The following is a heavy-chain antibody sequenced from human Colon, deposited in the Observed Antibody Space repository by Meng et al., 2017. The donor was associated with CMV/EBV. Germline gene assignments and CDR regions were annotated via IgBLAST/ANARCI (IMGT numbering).Heavy chain of an antibody. V-gene: IGHV3-48*04. CDR1: GSHVRNYN. J-gene: IGHJ5*02. CDR2: ISRNSETI. Sequence: GGSLRLSCVGSGSHVRNYNMNWVRQAPGKGLEWVAFISRNSETIYHADSVRGRFAISRDNARNTLYLDMNSLRADTGVYYCVRTPPRIVEVAGGANWLDAWGQGTLVTVSS. D-gene: IGHD2-2*01. CDR3: VRTPPRIVEVAGGANWLDA.